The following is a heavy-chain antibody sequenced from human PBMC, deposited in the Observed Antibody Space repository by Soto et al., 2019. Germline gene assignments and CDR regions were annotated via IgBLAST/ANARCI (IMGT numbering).Heavy chain of an antibody. CDR3: AAGGHGAFDI. CDR2: IIPILDIA. V-gene: IGHV1-69*02. J-gene: IGHJ3*02. D-gene: IGHD1-26*01. Sequence: QVQLVQSGAEVKKPGSSVKVSCKASGDTFSSYTISWVRQAPGQGLEWMGRIIPILDIANYAQNFQGRVTITADKSTSTAYMELSSLRSEDTAVYYCAAGGHGAFDIWGQGTMVTVSS. CDR1: GDTFSSYT.